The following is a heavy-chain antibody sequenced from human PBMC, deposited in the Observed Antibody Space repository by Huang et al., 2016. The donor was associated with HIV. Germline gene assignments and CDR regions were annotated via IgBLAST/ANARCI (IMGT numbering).Heavy chain of an antibody. D-gene: IGHD6-13*01. CDR2: IRPSRIFI. J-gene: IGHJ4*02. V-gene: IGHV3-21*01. CDR3: VKDRGQQLSPFDS. Sequence: EVQLVDSGGGLVKPGGSLRLSCAASGFSLDSFNMFWVRKTPAKGLEWGGSIRPSRIFIEYADSVKGRVSISRDNAKNSLYLQMNSLRGEDTAVYYCVKDRGQQLSPFDSWGQGTLVTVSS. CDR1: GFSLDSFN.